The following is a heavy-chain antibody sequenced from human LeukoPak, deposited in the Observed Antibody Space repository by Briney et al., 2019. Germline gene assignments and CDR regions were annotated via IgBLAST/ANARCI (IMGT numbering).Heavy chain of an antibody. Sequence: ASVKVSCKASGGTFSSYAISWVRQAPGQGLEWMGGIIPIFGTANYAQKFQGRVTITTDESTSTAYMELSSLRSEDTAVYYCARFGDCGGGCSVDYWGQGTLVTVSS. J-gene: IGHJ4*02. D-gene: IGHD2-21*02. CDR2: IIPIFGTA. V-gene: IGHV1-69*05. CDR1: GGTFSSYA. CDR3: ARFGDCGGGCSVDY.